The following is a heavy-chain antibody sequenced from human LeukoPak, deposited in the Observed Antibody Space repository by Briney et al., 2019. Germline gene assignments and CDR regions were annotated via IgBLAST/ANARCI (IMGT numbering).Heavy chain of an antibody. D-gene: IGHD3-16*01. J-gene: IGHJ3*02. CDR3: ARDISTYGHTGFGGKGAFDI. CDR1: GCTFTSYG. CDR2: IIPIFGTA. V-gene: IGHV1-69*06. Sequence: ASVKVSCKASGCTFTSYGISWVRQAPGQGLEWMGGIIPIFGTANYAQKFQGRVTITADKSTSTAYMELSSLRSEDTAVYYCARDISTYGHTGFGGKGAFDIWGQGTMVTVSS.